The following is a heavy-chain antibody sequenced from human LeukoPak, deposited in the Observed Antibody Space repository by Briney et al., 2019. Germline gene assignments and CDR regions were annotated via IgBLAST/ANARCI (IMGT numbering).Heavy chain of an antibody. Sequence: SETLSLTCTVSGGSISSHYWSWIRQPPGKGLEWIGYISYSGSTNYNPSLKSRVTISVDTSKNQFSLKLSSVTAADTAVYYCAREGTQINYYFDYWGQGTLVTVSS. D-gene: IGHD3-10*01. CDR1: GGSISSHY. CDR3: AREGTQINYYFDY. V-gene: IGHV4-59*11. CDR2: ISYSGST. J-gene: IGHJ4*02.